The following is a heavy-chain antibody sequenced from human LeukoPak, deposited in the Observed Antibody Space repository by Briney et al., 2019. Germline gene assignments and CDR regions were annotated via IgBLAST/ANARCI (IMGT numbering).Heavy chain of an antibody. D-gene: IGHD3-22*01. V-gene: IGHV5-51*01. CDR3: GRQYYDSRGSGLFDY. CDR1: GYSFTSYW. CDR2: IYPADSDT. J-gene: IGHJ4*02. Sequence: GESLKISCKGSGYSFTSYWIGWVRQMPGKGLEWMGIIYPADSDTRYSPSFQGQVTISADKSISTAYLQWSSLKASDTAMYYCGRQYYDSRGSGLFDYWGQGTLVTVSS.